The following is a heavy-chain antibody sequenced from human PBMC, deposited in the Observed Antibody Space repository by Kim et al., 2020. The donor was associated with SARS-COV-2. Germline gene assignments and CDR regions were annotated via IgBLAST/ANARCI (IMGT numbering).Heavy chain of an antibody. J-gene: IGHJ6*02. CDR1: GGSISSSNW. Sequence: SETLSLTCAVSGGSISSSNWWSWVRQPPGKGLEWIGEIYHSGSTNYNPSLKSRVTISVDKSKNQFSLKLSSVTAADTAVYYCAREPNPPGAPLFYYYYGMDVWGQGTTVTVSS. V-gene: IGHV4-4*02. CDR3: AREPNPPGAPLFYYYYGMDV. CDR2: IYHSGST. D-gene: IGHD3-3*01.